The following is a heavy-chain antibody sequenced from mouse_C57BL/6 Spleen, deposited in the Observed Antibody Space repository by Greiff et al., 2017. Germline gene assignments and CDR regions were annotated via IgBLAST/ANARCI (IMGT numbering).Heavy chain of an antibody. J-gene: IGHJ1*03. CDR1: GFTFSSYA. V-gene: IGHV5-4*01. D-gene: IGHD2-4*01. CDR3: ARDEITTVYWYFDV. CDR2: ISDGGSYT. Sequence: EVQLVESGGGLVKPGGSLKLSCAASGFTFSSYAMSWVRQTPEKRLEWVATISDGGSYTYYPDNVKGRFTISRDNAKNNLYLQMSHLKSEDTAMYYCARDEITTVYWYFDVWGTGTTVTVSS.